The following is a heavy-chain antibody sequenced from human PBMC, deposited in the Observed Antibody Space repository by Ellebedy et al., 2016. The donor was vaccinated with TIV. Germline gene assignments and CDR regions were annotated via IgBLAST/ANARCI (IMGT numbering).Heavy chain of an antibody. CDR2: ISYSGSG. Sequence: MPSETLSLTCTVSGGSISSSYWNWIRQSPGKGLEWIGYISYSGSGNYNPSLQSRVTISVDRSKKQVSLNLSPVTAADTAVYYCARTHSSGYAYYYYGMDVWGQGTTVTVSS. J-gene: IGHJ6*02. V-gene: IGHV4-59*01. D-gene: IGHD5-12*01. CDR3: ARTHSSGYAYYYYGMDV. CDR1: GGSISSSY.